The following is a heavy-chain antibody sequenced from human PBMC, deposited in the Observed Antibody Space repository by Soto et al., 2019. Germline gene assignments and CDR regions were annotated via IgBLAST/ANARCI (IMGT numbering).Heavy chain of an antibody. Sequence: QMQLVQSGPEVRKPGTSVKVSCKTSGLTFSNSAVQWVRRARGQRLEWIGWIAVGSGETKYVQNFQERVTITRDMSTSTAYMELSSLRSEDTAVYYCAAPPNRDAYNYDYWGQGTLITVSS. CDR3: AAPPNRDAYNYDY. D-gene: IGHD5-12*01. CDR2: IAVGSGET. V-gene: IGHV1-58*01. J-gene: IGHJ4*02. CDR1: GLTFSNSA.